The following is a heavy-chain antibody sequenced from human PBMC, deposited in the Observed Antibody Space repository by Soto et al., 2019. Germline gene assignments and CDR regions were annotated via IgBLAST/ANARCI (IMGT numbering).Heavy chain of an antibody. V-gene: IGHV4-30-2*01. CDR1: GGYIVGGYYS. J-gene: IGHJ3*02. Sequence: SKSLSLTSAASGGYIVGGYYSGSWIRKPPGKGLEWIGFIYNSGSTYYNSSLKSRVTISVDRSRNHFFLNLTSVTAADTAVYYCATYRKFFQIRGQGTKVTVSS. CDR3: ATYRKFFQI. CDR2: IYNSGST.